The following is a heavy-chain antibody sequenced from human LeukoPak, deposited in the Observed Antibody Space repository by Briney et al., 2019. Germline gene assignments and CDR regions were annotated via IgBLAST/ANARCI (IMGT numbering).Heavy chain of an antibody. D-gene: IGHD3-10*01. CDR3: ARGVSYYYGSGSYYGVDP. Sequence: ASVKVSCKASGYTFTSYDINWVRQATGQGLEWMGWMNPNSGNTGYAQKFQGRVTITRNTSISTAYMELSSLRSEDTAVYYCARGVSYYYGSGSYYGVDPWGQGTLVTVSS. V-gene: IGHV1-8*03. CDR1: GYTFTSYD. CDR2: MNPNSGNT. J-gene: IGHJ5*02.